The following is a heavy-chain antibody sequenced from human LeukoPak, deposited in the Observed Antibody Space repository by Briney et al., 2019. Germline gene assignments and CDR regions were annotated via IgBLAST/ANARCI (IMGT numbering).Heavy chain of an antibody. Sequence: DPGGSLRLSCAASGFTFSSYSMNWVRQAPGKGLEWVSYISSSSSTIYYADSVKGRFTISRDNAKNSLYLQMNSLRAEDTAVYYCANQGSYYYDSGSHFDYWGQGTLVTVPS. J-gene: IGHJ4*02. D-gene: IGHD3-22*01. V-gene: IGHV3-48*04. CDR1: GFTFSSYS. CDR2: ISSSSSTI. CDR3: ANQGSYYYDSGSHFDY.